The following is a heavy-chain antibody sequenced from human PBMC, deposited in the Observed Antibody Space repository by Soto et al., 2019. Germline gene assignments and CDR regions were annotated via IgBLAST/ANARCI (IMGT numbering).Heavy chain of an antibody. CDR1: GYTFTGYY. CDR3: ARDLDSGSHSGYDAFDI. J-gene: IGHJ3*02. D-gene: IGHD1-26*01. V-gene: IGHV1-2*02. CDR2: INPNSGGT. Sequence: GASVKVSCKASGYTFTGYYMHWVRQAPGQGLEWMGWINPNSGGTNYAQKFQGRVTMTRDTSISTAYMELSRLRSDDTAVYYCARDLDSGSHSGYDAFDIWGQGTMVTVSS.